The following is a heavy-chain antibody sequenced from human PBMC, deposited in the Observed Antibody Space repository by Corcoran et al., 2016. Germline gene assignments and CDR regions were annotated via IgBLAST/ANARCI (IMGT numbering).Heavy chain of an antibody. D-gene: IGHD4-17*01. CDR1: EFTFSSYD. Sequence: EVQLVESGGGLVQPGGSLRLSCAASEFTFSSYDMHWVRQATGKGLEWVSAIGTAGDTYYPGSVKGRFTISRENAKNSLYLQMNSLRAEDTAVDYCARVYGDYDNPVLDYYYGMDVWGQGTTVTVSS. CDR2: IGTAGDT. J-gene: IGHJ6*02. V-gene: IGHV3-13*01. CDR3: ARVYGDYDNPVLDYYYGMDV.